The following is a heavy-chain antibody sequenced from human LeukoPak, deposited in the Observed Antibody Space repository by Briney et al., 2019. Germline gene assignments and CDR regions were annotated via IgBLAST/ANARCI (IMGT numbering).Heavy chain of an antibody. J-gene: IGHJ4*02. CDR3: ARWVWFGEASFDY. CDR2: ISSSSSYI. D-gene: IGHD3-10*01. CDR1: GFTLTTYW. V-gene: IGHV3-21*01. Sequence: GGSLRLSCAASGFTLTTYWMSWVRQAPGKGLEWVSSISSSSSYIYYADSVKGRFTISRDNAKNSLYLQMNSLRAEDTAVYYCARWVWFGEASFDYWGQGTLVTVSS.